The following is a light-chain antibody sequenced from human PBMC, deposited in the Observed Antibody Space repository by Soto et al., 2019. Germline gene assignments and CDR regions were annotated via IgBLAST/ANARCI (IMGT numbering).Light chain of an antibody. Sequence: EIVMTQSPATLSVSPGEKAILSCRASQSISSHLAWYQQKPGQAPRFLIYGASTRATGIPVRFSGSGSGTEFTLTISSLQSEDFAVYYCQQYNYLWTFDQGTKVEIK. CDR1: QSISSH. CDR3: QQYNYLWT. J-gene: IGKJ1*01. V-gene: IGKV3D-15*01. CDR2: GAS.